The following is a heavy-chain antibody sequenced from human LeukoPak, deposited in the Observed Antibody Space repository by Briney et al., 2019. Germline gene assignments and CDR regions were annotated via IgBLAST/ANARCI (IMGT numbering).Heavy chain of an antibody. CDR3: ARDYGDLDY. CDR2: ISGSGVST. D-gene: IGHD2-21*02. CDR1: GFTFSSYA. V-gene: IGHV3-23*01. Sequence: GGSLRLSCAASGFTFSSYATSWVRQAPGKGLEWVSAISGSGVSTYYADSVKGRFTISRDNSKNTLYLQMNSLRAEDTAVYFCARDYGDLDYWGQGTLVTVSS. J-gene: IGHJ4*02.